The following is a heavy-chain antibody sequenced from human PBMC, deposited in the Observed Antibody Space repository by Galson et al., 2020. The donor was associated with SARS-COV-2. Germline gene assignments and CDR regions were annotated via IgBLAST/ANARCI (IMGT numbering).Heavy chain of an antibody. CDR3: AKDRLGRSGWFDAFDI. CDR1: GFTFSTYA. D-gene: IGHD6-19*01. J-gene: IGHJ3*02. CDR2: ITGSGGNT. Sequence: GGSLRLSCAASGFTFSTYAMTWVRQAPRQGLEWVSGITGSGGNTHYADSVKGRFTISRDNSRNTLYLQMNSLQVEDTAIYYCAKDRLGRSGWFDAFDIWGQGTMVVVSS. V-gene: IGHV3-23*01.